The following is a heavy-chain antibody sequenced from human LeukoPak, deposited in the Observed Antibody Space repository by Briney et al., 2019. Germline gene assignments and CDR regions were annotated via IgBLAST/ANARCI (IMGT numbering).Heavy chain of an antibody. CDR3: AKVAYYYDSSGSFDY. CDR2: IKQDGSEK. D-gene: IGHD3-22*01. Sequence: PGGSLRLSCAASGFTFSSYWMSWVRQAPGKGLEWVANIKQDGSEKYYVDSVKGRFTISRDNAKNSLYLQMNSLRAEDTAVYYCAKVAYYYDSSGSFDYWGQGTLVTVSS. V-gene: IGHV3-7*01. J-gene: IGHJ4*02. CDR1: GFTFSSYW.